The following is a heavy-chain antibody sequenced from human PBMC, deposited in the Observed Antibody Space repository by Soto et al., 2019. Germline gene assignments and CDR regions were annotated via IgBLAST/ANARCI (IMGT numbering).Heavy chain of an antibody. D-gene: IGHD5-12*01. V-gene: IGHV1-69*01. J-gene: IGHJ6*02. Sequence: QVQLVQSGAEVKKPASSVKVSCKASVGTFNNYPITWVRQAPGEGLEWMGGSIPIFGTANYAQNFQGRVTISVDESTSTAYMELSSLRSEYTAVYYCARGRGYSGDDHYYYFDMDVWGQGTTVTVSS. CDR1: VGTFNNYP. CDR3: ARGRGYSGDDHYYYFDMDV. CDR2: SIPIFGTA.